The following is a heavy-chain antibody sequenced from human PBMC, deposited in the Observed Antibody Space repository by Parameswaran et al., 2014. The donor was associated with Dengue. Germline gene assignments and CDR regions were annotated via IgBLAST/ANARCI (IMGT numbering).Heavy chain of an antibody. Sequence: WVRQAPGQGFEWVGVIDPSDGKTTYPQKFRGRLTLTRDTSTTIVYMELSSLRSDDTAVYYCARLDTMGTNPFDYWGQGTLVTVSS. D-gene: IGHD1-7*01. CDR3: ARLDTMGTNPFDY. J-gene: IGHJ4*02. CDR2: IDPSDGKT. V-gene: IGHV1-46*01.